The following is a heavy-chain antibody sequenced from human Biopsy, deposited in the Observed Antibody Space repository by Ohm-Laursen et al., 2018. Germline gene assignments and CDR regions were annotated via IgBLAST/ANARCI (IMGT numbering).Heavy chain of an antibody. J-gene: IGHJ5*02. V-gene: IGHV4-31*01. CDR1: GDSISSGAYY. D-gene: IGHD3-10*01. CDR2: ISSGGYR. CDR3: ARAPYVSGSFGWFDP. Sequence: SQTLSLTCAVSGDSISSGAYYWNWFRQHPEKGLEWIGYISSGGYRKYTPSLQSLITISMDTSRNQFSLRLNSVTSADTAVYYCARAPYVSGSFGWFDPWGQGIVVTVSS.